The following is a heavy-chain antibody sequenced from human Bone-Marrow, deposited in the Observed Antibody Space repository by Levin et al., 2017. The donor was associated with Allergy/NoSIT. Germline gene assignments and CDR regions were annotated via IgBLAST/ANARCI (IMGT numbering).Heavy chain of an antibody. D-gene: IGHD4-11*01. J-gene: IGHJ4*02. Sequence: AGGSLRLSCAASGFTFYNYWMSWVRQAPGKGLEWVANIKQDGSEKYYVDSVKGRFTISRDNAKNSLYLQINSLRAEDTAVYYCARDKSNPHFDYWGQGTLVTVSS. V-gene: IGHV3-7*01. CDR3: ARDKSNPHFDY. CDR2: IKQDGSEK. CDR1: GFTFYNYW.